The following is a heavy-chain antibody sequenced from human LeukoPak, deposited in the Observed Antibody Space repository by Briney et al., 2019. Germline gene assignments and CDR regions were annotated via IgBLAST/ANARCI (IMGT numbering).Heavy chain of an antibody. Sequence: PGGSLRLSCAASGFTVSSNYMSWVRQAPGKGLEWVSVIYSGGSTYYADSVKGRFTISRDNSKNTLYLQMNSLRAEDTAVYYCARRLGSSGRNDAFDIWGQGTMVTVSS. CDR2: IYSGGST. J-gene: IGHJ3*02. CDR1: GFTVSSNY. D-gene: IGHD6-19*01. CDR3: ARRLGSSGRNDAFDI. V-gene: IGHV3-53*01.